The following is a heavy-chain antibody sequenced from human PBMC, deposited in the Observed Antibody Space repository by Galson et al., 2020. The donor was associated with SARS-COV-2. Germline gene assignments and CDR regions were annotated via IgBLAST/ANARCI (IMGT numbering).Heavy chain of an antibody. J-gene: IGHJ4*02. CDR3: ARDLDYYDSSGYYCVGFDY. CDR2: ISSSSSYI. CDR1: GYTFKSYS. V-gene: IGHV3-21*01. D-gene: IGHD3-22*01. Sequence: GESLKISCAASGYTFKSYSMNWVRQAPGKGLEWVSSISSSSSYIYYADSVKGRFTISRDNAKNSLYLQMNSLRAEDTAVYYCARDLDYYDSSGYYCVGFDYWGQGTLFTVAA.